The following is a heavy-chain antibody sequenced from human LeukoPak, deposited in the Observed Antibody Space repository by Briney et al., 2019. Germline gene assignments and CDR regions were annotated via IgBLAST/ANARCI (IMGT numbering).Heavy chain of an antibody. D-gene: IGHD2-21*01. J-gene: IGHJ5*02. CDR1: GFTFDDYA. CDR2: ISWNSGSI. V-gene: IGHV3-9*01. Sequence: GRSLRLSCAASGFTFDDYAMHWVRQAPGKGLEWVSGISWNSGSIGYADSVKGRFTVSRDNSKNTLYLQMNSLRTEDTAVYYCAKDPGDRFDPWGQGTLVTVSS. CDR3: AKDPGDRFDP.